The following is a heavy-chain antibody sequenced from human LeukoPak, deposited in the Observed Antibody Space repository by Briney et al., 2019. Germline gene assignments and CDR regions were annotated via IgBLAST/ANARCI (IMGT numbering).Heavy chain of an antibody. CDR1: GFMFDDYA. D-gene: IGHD5-24*01. Sequence: PGGPLRISCAASGFMFDDYAMHWVRQVSGRGLEWVSLISGDGVSSFYADSVRGRFTISRDNNNNSLSLQMHSLTAEDTAFYYCAREQFSHTSNYFDNWGQGILVTVSS. V-gene: IGHV3-43*02. CDR3: AREQFSHTSNYFDN. J-gene: IGHJ4*02. CDR2: ISGDGVSS.